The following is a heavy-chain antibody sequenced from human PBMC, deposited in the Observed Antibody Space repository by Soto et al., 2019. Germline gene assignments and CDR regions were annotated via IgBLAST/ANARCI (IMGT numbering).Heavy chain of an antibody. J-gene: IGHJ4*02. D-gene: IGHD5-18*01. CDR1: GGSISSYY. V-gene: IGHV4-59*13. Sequence: SETLSLTCTVSGGSISSYYWSWVRQPPGKGLEWIGYIYYSGSTNYNPSLKSRVTISVDTSKNQFSLKLSSVTAADTAVYYCARTLYSYGPRFDYWGQGTLVTVSS. CDR2: IYYSGST. CDR3: ARTLYSYGPRFDY.